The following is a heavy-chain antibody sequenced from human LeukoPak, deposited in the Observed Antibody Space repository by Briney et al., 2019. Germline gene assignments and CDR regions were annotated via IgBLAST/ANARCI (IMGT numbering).Heavy chain of an antibody. V-gene: IGHV3-30*18. Sequence: GGSLRLSCAASGFTFSSYGMHWVRQAPGKGLEWVAVISYDGSNKYYADSVKGRFTISRDNSKNTLYLQMNSLRAEDTAVYYCAKQRGYSYGYEYWGQGPLVTASS. CDR2: ISYDGSNK. CDR3: AKQRGYSYGYEY. D-gene: IGHD5-18*01. CDR1: GFTFSSYG. J-gene: IGHJ4*02.